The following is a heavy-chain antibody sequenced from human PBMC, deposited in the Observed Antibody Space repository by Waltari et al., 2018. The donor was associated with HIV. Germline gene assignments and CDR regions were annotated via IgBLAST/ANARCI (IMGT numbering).Heavy chain of an antibody. D-gene: IGHD5-12*01. CDR3: ARDEGRGYASRYFDY. CDR1: GGTLSYYA. V-gene: IGHV1-69*12. CDR2: IIPRFGAA. Sequence: QVQLVQSGAEVKKPGSSVKVSCKASGGTLSYYAISWVRQAPGQGLEWRGGIIPRFGAANSPQKFQGRVTITADESTSTAYMELSSLRSEDTAVYYCARDEGRGYASRYFDYWGQGTLVTVSS. J-gene: IGHJ4*02.